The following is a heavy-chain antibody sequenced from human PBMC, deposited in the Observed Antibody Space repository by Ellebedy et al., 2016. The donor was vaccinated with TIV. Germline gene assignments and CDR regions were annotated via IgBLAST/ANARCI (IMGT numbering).Heavy chain of an antibody. D-gene: IGHD6-19*01. Sequence: AASVQVSCKASGYTFTSYFMHWVRQAPGQGLEWMGIINPSVGSPNYAQKLQSRVTMTRDTSTSTVYMELSSLRSEDTAVYYCARARSSGWLHTPDYWGQGTLVTVSS. CDR2: INPSVGSP. CDR1: GYTFTSYF. CDR3: ARARSSGWLHTPDY. J-gene: IGHJ4*02. V-gene: IGHV1-46*04.